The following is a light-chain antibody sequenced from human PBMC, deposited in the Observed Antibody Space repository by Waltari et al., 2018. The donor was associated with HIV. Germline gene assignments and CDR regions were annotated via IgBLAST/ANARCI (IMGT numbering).Light chain of an antibody. CDR2: GTS. Sequence: DVQMTQSPSSLSVSIGDRVLITCRASQDITGFLAWFQHRPGTAPKSLIYGTSTLQSGVPSSKFSGSGSGTEFILTITNLQPEDTGTYYCQQYSAYPLTFGGGTKVEI. CDR1: QDITGF. CDR3: QQYSAYPLT. J-gene: IGKJ4*01. V-gene: IGKV1-16*02.